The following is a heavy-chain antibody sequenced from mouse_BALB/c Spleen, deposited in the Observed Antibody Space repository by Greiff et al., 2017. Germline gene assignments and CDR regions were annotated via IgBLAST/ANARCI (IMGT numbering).Heavy chain of an antibody. CDR1: GFTFSSYA. J-gene: IGHJ4*01. CDR2: ISSGGST. D-gene: IGHD2-14*01. Sequence: EVQLMESGGGLVKPGGSLKLSCAASGFTFSSYAMSWVRQTPEKRLEWVASISSGGSTYYPDSVKGRFTISRDNARNILYLQMSSLRSEDTAMYYCAKGRRGYAMDYWGQGTSVTVSA. CDR3: AKGRRGYAMDY. V-gene: IGHV5-6-5*01.